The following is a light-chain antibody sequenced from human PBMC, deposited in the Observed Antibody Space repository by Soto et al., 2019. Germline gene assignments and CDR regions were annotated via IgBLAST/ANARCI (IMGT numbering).Light chain of an antibody. Sequence: QSVLTQSPSASASLGASVKLTCTLSSGHSSYAIAWHQQQPEKGPRYLMRLNSDGSHSKGDGIPDRFSGSSSGAKRYLTISSLQSEDEADYYCQTWGSGIHVVFGGGTKVTVL. J-gene: IGLJ2*01. CDR3: QTWGSGIHVV. CDR1: SGHSSYA. CDR2: LNSDGSH. V-gene: IGLV4-69*01.